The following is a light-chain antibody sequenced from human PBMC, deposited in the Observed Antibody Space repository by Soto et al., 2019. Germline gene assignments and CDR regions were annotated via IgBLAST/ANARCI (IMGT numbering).Light chain of an antibody. Sequence: DIQMTQSPSTLSASVGDRATITCRASQSISSWLAWYQQKPGKAPKLLIYKASSLESGVPSRFSGSGSGTDFTLTISSLQSEDFAVYYCQQYNNWPPWTFGQGTKVDIK. CDR1: QSISSW. CDR3: QQYNNWPPWT. V-gene: IGKV1-5*03. CDR2: KAS. J-gene: IGKJ1*01.